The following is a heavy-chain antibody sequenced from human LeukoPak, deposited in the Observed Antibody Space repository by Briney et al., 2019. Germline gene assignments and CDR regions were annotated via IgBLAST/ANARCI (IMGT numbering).Heavy chain of an antibody. D-gene: IGHD5-18*01. V-gene: IGHV4-38-2*01. CDR2: IYHSGST. J-gene: IGHJ4*02. CDR1: GYSISSGYY. CDR3: ARHRDTAMCDY. Sequence: PSETLSLTCAVSGYSISSGYYWGWIRQPPGKGLGWIGSIYHSGSTYYNPSLKSRVTISVDTSKNQFSLKLSSVAAADTAVYYCARHRDTAMCDYWGQGTLVTVSS.